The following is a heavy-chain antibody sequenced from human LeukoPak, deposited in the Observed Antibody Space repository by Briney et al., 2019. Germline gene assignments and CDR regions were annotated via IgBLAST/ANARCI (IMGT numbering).Heavy chain of an antibody. J-gene: IGHJ4*02. CDR2: IDTSGNT. Sequence: SETLSLTCTVSDGSISSYYWSWIRQPAGKGLEWIGRIDTSGNTNYKPSLKSRVTISVGTSKNQFSLKLSSVTAADTAVYYCARANRYDLYFDYWGQGTLVTVSS. CDR1: DGSISSYY. CDR3: ARANRYDLYFDY. D-gene: IGHD5-12*01. V-gene: IGHV4-4*07.